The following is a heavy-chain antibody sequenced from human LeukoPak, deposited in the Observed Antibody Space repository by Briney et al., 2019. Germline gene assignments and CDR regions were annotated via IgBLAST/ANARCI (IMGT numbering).Heavy chain of an antibody. J-gene: IGHJ4*02. D-gene: IGHD7-27*01. CDR1: GGTFSSYA. Sequence: ASVKVSCKASGGTFSSYAISWVRQAPGQGLEWMGGIIPIFGTANYAQKFQGRVTITADESTSTAYMELSSLRSEDTAVYYCARLSIRLGYLDYWGQGTLVTVSS. CDR3: ARLSIRLGYLDY. CDR2: IIPIFGTA. V-gene: IGHV1-69*13.